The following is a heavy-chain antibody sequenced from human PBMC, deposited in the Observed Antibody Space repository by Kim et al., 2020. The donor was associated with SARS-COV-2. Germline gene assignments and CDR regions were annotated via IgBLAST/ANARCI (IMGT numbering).Heavy chain of an antibody. CDR3: TTTIFGVELK. CDR2: TT. Sequence: TTDYAAPVKGRFTISRDDSKNTLYLQMNSLKTEDTAVYYCTTTIFGVELKWGQGTLITVSS. V-gene: IGHV3-15*01. J-gene: IGHJ4*02. D-gene: IGHD3-3*01.